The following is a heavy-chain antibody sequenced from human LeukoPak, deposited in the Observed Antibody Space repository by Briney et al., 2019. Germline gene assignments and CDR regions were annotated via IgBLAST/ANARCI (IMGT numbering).Heavy chain of an antibody. J-gene: IGHJ4*02. CDR2: ISGSGGST. Sequence: GGSLRLSCAASGFTFSSYAMSWVRRAPGKGLEWVSAISGSGGSTYYADSVKGRFTISRDNSKNTLYLQMNSLRAEDTAVYYCAKAPITMVRGVISPQGVFDYWGQGTLVTVSS. CDR1: GFTFSSYA. D-gene: IGHD3-10*01. CDR3: AKAPITMVRGVISPQGVFDY. V-gene: IGHV3-23*01.